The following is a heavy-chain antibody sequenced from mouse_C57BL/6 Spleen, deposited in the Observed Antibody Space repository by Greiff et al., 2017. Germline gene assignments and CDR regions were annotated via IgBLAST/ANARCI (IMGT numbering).Heavy chain of an antibody. D-gene: IGHD2-4*01. V-gene: IGHV14-4*01. Sequence: VQLQQSGAELVRPGASVKLSCTASGFNIKDDYMHWVKQRPEQGLEWIGWIDPENGDTEYASKFQGKATITADTSSNTAYLQLSSLTSEYTAVYYCTTSYDYDSAWFAYWGQGTLVTVSA. J-gene: IGHJ3*01. CDR2: IDPENGDT. CDR1: GFNIKDDY. CDR3: TTSYDYDSAWFAY.